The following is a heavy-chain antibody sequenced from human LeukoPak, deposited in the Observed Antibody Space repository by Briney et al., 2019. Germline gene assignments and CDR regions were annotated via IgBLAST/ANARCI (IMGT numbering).Heavy chain of an antibody. D-gene: IGHD2-15*01. CDR3: ARDRGGRTGLDD. V-gene: IGHV3-7*04. CDR1: GITFSRSW. Sequence: PGGSLRPSCAASGITFSRSWMSWVRQAPGKGLEWVAFIKEDGSEKYYVDSVKGRFTISRDNAENSLYLQMNSLRAEDTAVYYCARDRGGRTGLDDWGQGTLVTVSS. J-gene: IGHJ4*02. CDR2: IKEDGSEK.